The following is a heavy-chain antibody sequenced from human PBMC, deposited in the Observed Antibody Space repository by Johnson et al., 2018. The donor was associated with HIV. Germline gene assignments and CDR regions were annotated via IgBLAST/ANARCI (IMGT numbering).Heavy chain of an antibody. V-gene: IGHV3-33*03. D-gene: IGHD5-12*01. CDR1: GFTFSSYG. CDR3: AKDQHGPLVPTVMRDDAFDI. CDR2: IWHDGRDV. Sequence: QVHLVESGGGVVQPGGSLRLSCAASGFTFSSYGMHWVRQAPGKGLEWVAFIWHDGRDVYYADSVKGRFTVSRDNSKNAVYLQMNSLGAGDTAVYYCAKDQHGPLVPTVMRDDAFDIWGQGTMVTVSS. J-gene: IGHJ3*02.